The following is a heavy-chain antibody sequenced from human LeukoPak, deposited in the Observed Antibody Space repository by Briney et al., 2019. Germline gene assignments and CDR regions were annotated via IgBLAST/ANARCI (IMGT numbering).Heavy chain of an antibody. V-gene: IGHV4-39*07. D-gene: IGHD3-16*01. CDR2: IYYSGST. CDR1: GGSISSSSYY. CDR3: ARRLNRLRKYFDL. J-gene: IGHJ2*01. Sequence: SETLSLTCIVSGGSISSSSYYWGWIRQPPGKGLEWIGSIYYSGSTYYNPSLKSRVSISVDTSKNQFSLKLSSVTAADTAVYYCARRLNRLRKYFDLWGRGTLVTVSS.